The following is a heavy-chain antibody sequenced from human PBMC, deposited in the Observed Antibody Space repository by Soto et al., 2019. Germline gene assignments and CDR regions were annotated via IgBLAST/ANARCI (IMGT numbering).Heavy chain of an antibody. CDR2: ISGSAGST. Sequence: SLRLSCAASGFTFSSYAMSWVRQAPGKGLEWVSGISGSAGSTYYADSVKGRFTISRDNSKNTLYLQMNSLRAEDTAVYYCAKTPTVTMIVVVSNFDYWGQGTLVTVSS. CDR3: AKTPTVTMIVVVSNFDY. J-gene: IGHJ4*02. CDR1: GFTFSSYA. D-gene: IGHD3-22*01. V-gene: IGHV3-23*01.